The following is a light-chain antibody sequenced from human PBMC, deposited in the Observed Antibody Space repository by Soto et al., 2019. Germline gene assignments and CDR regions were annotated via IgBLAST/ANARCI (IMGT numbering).Light chain of an antibody. Sequence: SYVLTQPPSVSVAPGQTARITCGGNNIGSQTVHWYQQKPGQAPVLVVYADSDRPSGIRERFSGSNSGNTATLTISRVEAGDEADYSCQVWDSSSDHPGVFGGGTKVTVL. CDR3: QVWDSSSDHPGV. CDR2: ADS. V-gene: IGLV3-21*02. CDR1: NIGSQT. J-gene: IGLJ3*02.